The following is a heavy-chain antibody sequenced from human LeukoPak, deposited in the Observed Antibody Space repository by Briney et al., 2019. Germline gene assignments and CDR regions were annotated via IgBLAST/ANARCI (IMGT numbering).Heavy chain of an antibody. CDR2: ISGSGGNT. V-gene: IGHV3-23*01. D-gene: IGHD4-17*01. J-gene: IGHJ4*02. CDR3: ARDRLHYGEYEKTFDY. CDR1: GFTFNNYA. Sequence: GGSLRLSCAASGFTFNNYAMSWVRQAPGKGLEWVSDISGSGGNTYYAASVKGRFTISRDNSKNTLYLQMNSLRAEDTAVYYCARDRLHYGEYEKTFDYWGQGTLVTVSS.